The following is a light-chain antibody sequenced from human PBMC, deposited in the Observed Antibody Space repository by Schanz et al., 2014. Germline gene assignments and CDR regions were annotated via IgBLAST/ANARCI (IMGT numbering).Light chain of an antibody. J-gene: IGKJ4*01. Sequence: DIQMTQSPSTLSASVGDRVTITCRASQSISSWLAWNHQKPGKAPKPLIYDASSLESGVPSRFSGRGSGTEFTLTISSLQPDDFATYYCQQYITYPTIFGGGTKVQIK. V-gene: IGKV1-5*01. CDR1: QSISSW. CDR3: QQYITYPTI. CDR2: DAS.